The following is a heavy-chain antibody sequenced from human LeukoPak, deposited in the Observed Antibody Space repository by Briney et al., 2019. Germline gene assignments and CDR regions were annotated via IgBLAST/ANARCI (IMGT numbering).Heavy chain of an antibody. V-gene: IGHV3-74*03. CDR3: ARGHTEMVYGVDV. D-gene: IGHD5-18*01. J-gene: IGHJ6*02. CDR1: GFTFSSYW. Sequence: PGGSLRLSCAASGFTFSSYWMHWVRQAPGKGLVWVSGINSDGSRTTYADSVKGRFTISRDNAKNTLYLQMKSLRAEDTAVYYCARGHTEMVYGVDVWGQGTTVTVSS. CDR2: INSDGSRT.